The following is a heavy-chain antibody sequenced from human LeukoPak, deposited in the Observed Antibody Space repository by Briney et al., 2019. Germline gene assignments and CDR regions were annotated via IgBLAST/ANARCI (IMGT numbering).Heavy chain of an antibody. Sequence: SETLSLTCTVSGGSISSGDYYWSWIRQPPGKGLEWIGYIYYSGSTYYNPPLKSRVTISVDTSKNQFSLKLSSVTAADTAVYYCARGVVPAAIPDYWGQGTLVTVSS. CDR1: GGSISSGDYY. V-gene: IGHV4-30-4*08. D-gene: IGHD2-2*02. CDR3: ARGVVPAAIPDY. CDR2: IYYSGST. J-gene: IGHJ4*02.